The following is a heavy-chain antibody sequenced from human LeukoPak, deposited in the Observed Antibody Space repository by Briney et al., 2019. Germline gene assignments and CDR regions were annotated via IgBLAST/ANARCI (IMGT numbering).Heavy chain of an antibody. V-gene: IGHV4-34*01. CDR3: ARSSYYYGADAFDI. CDR1: GGSFSGYY. Sequence: SETLSLTCAVYGGSFSGYYWSWIRQPPGKGLEWIGEINHSGSTNYNPSLKSRVTISVDTSKTQFSLKLSSATAADTAVYYCARSSYYYGADAFDIWGQGTKVTVSS. J-gene: IGHJ3*02. D-gene: IGHD3-10*01. CDR2: INHSGST.